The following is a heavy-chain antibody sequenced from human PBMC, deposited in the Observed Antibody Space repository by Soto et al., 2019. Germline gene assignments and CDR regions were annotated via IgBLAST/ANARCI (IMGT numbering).Heavy chain of an antibody. V-gene: IGHV1-46*01. J-gene: IGHJ6*02. CDR1: GYTFTSYY. Sequence: ASVKVSCKASGYTFTSYYMHWVRQAPGQGLEWMGIINPSGGSTSYAQKFQGRVTMTRDTSTSTVYMELSSLRSEDTAVYYCARVYIVGPGQLYYYGMDVWGQGTKVTVSS. CDR3: ARVYIVGPGQLYYYGMDV. CDR2: INPSGGST. D-gene: IGHD2-21*01.